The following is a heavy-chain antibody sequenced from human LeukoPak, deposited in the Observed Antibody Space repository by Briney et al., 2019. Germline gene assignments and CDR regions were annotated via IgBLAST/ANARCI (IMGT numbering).Heavy chain of an antibody. CDR1: GGSISSYF. V-gene: IGHV4-59*01. J-gene: IGHJ2*01. CDR3: ARRGLRDDWYFDL. D-gene: IGHD4-17*01. CDR2: VFYSGTS. Sequence: SETLSLTCTVSGGSISSYFWSWIRQPPGKGLEWIRYVFYSGTSNYKPSLKSRVTISVDTSKNQFSLKLSSVTPADTAVYYCARRGLRDDWYFDLWGRGTLVTVSS.